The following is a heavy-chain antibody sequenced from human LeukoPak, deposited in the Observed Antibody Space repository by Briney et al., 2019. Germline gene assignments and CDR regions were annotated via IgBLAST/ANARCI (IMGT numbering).Heavy chain of an antibody. J-gene: IGHJ3*01. Sequence: SETLSLTCGVSGSSFSGGYYWGWVRQAPGKGLEWIGNVYHIGTTYINPSLRTRVSLSAATSKKQFFLTRKSVTAADTAVYFCVDLQPGGAFDVWGPGTVVTVSS. CDR3: VDLQPGGAFDV. CDR2: VYHIGTT. CDR1: GSSFSGGYY. D-gene: IGHD4-11*01. V-gene: IGHV4-38-2*01.